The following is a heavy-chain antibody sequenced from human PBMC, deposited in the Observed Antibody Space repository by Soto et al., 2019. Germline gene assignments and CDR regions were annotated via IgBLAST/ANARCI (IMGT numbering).Heavy chain of an antibody. CDR1: GGSISSGGYY. V-gene: IGHV4-31*03. J-gene: IGHJ4*02. Sequence: SETLSLTCTVSGGSISSGGYYWTWIRQHPGKGLEWIGYIYYSGSTYYNPSLKVRVTVSVDTAKNQFSLKLSFVIAGDKAVYFWARDPLTWGQGTLVTVSS. CDR3: ARDPLT. CDR2: IYYSGST.